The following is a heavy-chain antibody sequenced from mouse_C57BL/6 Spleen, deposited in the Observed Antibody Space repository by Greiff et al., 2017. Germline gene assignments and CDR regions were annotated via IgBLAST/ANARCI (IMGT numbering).Heavy chain of an antibody. D-gene: IGHD1-1*01. CDR1: GYTFTSYW. CDR2: IHPNSGST. V-gene: IGHV1-64*01. Sequence: QVQLQQPGAELVKPGASVKLSCKASGYTFTSYWMHWVKQRPGQGLEWIGMIHPNSGSTNYNEKFKSKATLTVDESSSTAYMQLSSLTSEDSAVAYYASAGSCFCNYAMDYWGQGTSVTVSS. CDR3: ASAGSCFCNYAMDY. J-gene: IGHJ4*01.